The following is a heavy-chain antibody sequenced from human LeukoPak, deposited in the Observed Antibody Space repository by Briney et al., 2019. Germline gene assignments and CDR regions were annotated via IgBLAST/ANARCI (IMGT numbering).Heavy chain of an antibody. J-gene: IGHJ4*01. V-gene: IGHV3-30*02. CDR3: AKDQGVVGSYDY. CDR2: IQYDDSIE. Sequence: GGSLRLSCAPSLFTFSTFGMNWVRQAPDKGLEWVSFIQYDDSIEYYADSVKGRFTISRENSKNTLYLQMNSRRGDDTAVYYCAKDQGVVGSYDYWGHGTLVTVSS. CDR1: LFTFSTFG. D-gene: IGHD3-10*01.